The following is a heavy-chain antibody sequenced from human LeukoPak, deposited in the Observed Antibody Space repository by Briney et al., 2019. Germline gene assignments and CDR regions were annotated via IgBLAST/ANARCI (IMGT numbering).Heavy chain of an antibody. CDR1: GFTFSSYA. CDR3: VKEGAAGIAVAGTFDY. J-gene: IGHJ4*02. CDR2: ISSNGGST. V-gene: IGHV3-64D*06. Sequence: GGSLRLSCSASGFTFSSYAMHWVRQAPGKGLEYVSAISSNGGSTYYADSVKGRFTISRDNFKNTLYLQMSSLRAEDTAVYYCVKEGAAGIAVAGTFDYWGQGTLVTVSS. D-gene: IGHD6-19*01.